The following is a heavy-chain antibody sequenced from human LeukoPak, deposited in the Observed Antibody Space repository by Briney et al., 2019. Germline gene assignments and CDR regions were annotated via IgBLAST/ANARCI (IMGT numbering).Heavy chain of an antibody. Sequence: PGGYLRLSCSASEFTFSTYEMNWVRQAPGKGLEWVSYISSSGRTIFYADSVKGRFTISRDSAKNSLYLQMNSLRAEDTAVYYCARDGGGHSNGNDAFDIWGHGTMVTVSS. J-gene: IGHJ3*02. CDR2: ISSSGRTI. CDR1: EFTFSTYE. CDR3: ARDGGGHSNGNDAFDI. V-gene: IGHV3-48*03. D-gene: IGHD5-18*01.